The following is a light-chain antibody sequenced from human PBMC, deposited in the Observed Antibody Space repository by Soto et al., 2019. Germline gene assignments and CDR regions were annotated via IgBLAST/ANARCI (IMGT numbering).Light chain of an antibody. CDR3: QQYGSSPQWT. Sequence: EIMLTQSPGTLSLSPGERATLSCRASQSVSSSYLAWYQQKPGQAPRLLIYGASSRATGIPDRFSGSGSGTDFPLTISRLEPEDFAVYYCQQYGSSPQWTFGQGTKAAIK. CDR2: GAS. CDR1: QSVSSSY. V-gene: IGKV3-20*01. J-gene: IGKJ1*01.